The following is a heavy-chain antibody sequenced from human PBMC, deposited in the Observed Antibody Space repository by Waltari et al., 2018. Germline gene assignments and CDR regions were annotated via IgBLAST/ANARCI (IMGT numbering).Heavy chain of an antibody. J-gene: IGHJ6*03. CDR2: ISSNGGST. V-gene: IGHV3-64*01. CDR1: GFTFSSYA. Sequence: VQLVESGGGLVQPGGSLRLSCAASGFTFSSYALPWVRQAPGKGLEYVSAISSNGGSTYYANSVKGRFTISRDNSKNTLYLQMGSLRAEDMAVYYCARGRDYYGSGSYYHYYYYMDVWGKGTTVTVSS. CDR3: ARGRDYYGSGSYYHYYYYMDV. D-gene: IGHD3-10*01.